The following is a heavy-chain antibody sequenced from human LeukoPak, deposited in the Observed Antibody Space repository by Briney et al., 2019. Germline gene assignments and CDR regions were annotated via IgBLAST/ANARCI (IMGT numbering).Heavy chain of an antibody. J-gene: IGHJ1*01. Sequence: GGSLRLFCAASGFTFRDAWMTWVRQAPGKGREWVGRISSRADGGKAEYATAVGGRFTISRDDSTNTLYLHMSNVKTEDTAVYYCAKHIYGVVSIQQWGQGTLVTVSS. CDR1: GFTFRDAW. CDR2: ISSRADGGKA. V-gene: IGHV3-15*01. D-gene: IGHD3-3*01. CDR3: AKHIYGVVSIQQ.